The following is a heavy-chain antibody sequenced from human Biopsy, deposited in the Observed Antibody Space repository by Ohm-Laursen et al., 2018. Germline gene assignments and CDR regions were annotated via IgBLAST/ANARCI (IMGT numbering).Heavy chain of an antibody. CDR2: ISETSSHI. V-gene: IGHV3-21*01. D-gene: IGHD6-6*01. CDR1: GFSVSSYD. Sequence: LRLSCAASGFSVSSYDMNWVRQAPGQGLEWISYISETSSHIYDADSVRGRFTVARDIAKNSLYLQLNSLRVEDTAVYYCARDSSRRAREGGMDVWGQGTTVTVSS. CDR3: ARDSSRRAREGGMDV. J-gene: IGHJ6*01.